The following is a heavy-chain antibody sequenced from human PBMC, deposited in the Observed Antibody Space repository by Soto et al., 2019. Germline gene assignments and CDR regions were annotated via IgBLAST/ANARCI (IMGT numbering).Heavy chain of an antibody. CDR1: GFTFSSYG. D-gene: IGHD2-2*01. J-gene: IGHJ5*02. CDR2: IWDDGSNK. CDR3: ARDGEGYCSSTSCYSGQWFDP. Sequence: QVQLVESGGGVVQPGRSLRLSCAASGFTFSSYGMHWVRQAPGKGLEWVAVIWDDGSNKYYADSVKGRFTISRDNSKNTLYLQMNSLRAEDTAVYYCARDGEGYCSSTSCYSGQWFDPWGQGTLVNVSS. V-gene: IGHV3-33*01.